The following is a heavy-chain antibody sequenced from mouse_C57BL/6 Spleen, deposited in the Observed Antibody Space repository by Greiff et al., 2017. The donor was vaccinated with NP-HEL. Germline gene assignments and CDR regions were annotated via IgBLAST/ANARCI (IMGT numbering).Heavy chain of an antibody. CDR3: VRQGSSYRAMDY. V-gene: IGHV10-1*01. D-gene: IGHD1-1*01. J-gene: IGHJ4*01. Sequence: GGGLVQPKGSLKLSCAASGFSFNTYAMNWVRQAPGKGLEWVARIRSKSNNYATYYADSVKDRFTISRDDSESMLYLQMNNLKTEDTAMYYCVRQGSSYRAMDYWGQGTSVTVSS. CDR1: GFSFNTYA. CDR2: IRSKSNNYAT.